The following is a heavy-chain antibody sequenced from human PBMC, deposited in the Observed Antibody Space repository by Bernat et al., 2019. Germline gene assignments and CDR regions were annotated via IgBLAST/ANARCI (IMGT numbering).Heavy chain of an antibody. J-gene: IGHJ4*02. CDR3: AKDWRSSSWYYFDY. Sequence: EVQLVESGGGLVQPGGSLRLSCAASGFPFSSYAMSWVRQAPGKGLEWVSAISHSGGSTYYADSVKGQFTISRDNSKNTLYLQMSSLRAEDTAVYYCAKDWRSSSWYYFDYWGQGTLVTVSS. CDR1: GFPFSSYA. V-gene: IGHV3-23*04. CDR2: ISHSGGST. D-gene: IGHD6-13*01.